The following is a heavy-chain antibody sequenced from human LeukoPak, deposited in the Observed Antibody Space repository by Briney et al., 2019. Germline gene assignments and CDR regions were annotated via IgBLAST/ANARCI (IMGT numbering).Heavy chain of an antibody. J-gene: IGHJ4*02. D-gene: IGHD5-24*01. CDR3: FDY. CDR2: IYPGGGST. CDR1: GYTFTSYY. V-gene: IGHV1-46*01. Sequence: GASVKVSCKASGYTFTSYYIHWVRQAPGQGLEWMGIIYPGGGSTSYAQKFQGRVTMTRDMSTSTVYMELSSLRSDYCARDNDFDYWGQGTLVTVSS.